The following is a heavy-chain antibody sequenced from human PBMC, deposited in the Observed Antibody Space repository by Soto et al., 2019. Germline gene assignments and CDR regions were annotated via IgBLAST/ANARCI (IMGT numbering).Heavy chain of an antibody. D-gene: IGHD4-17*01. CDR3: ASRDDYGDLFDY. J-gene: IGHJ4*02. CDR1: GGTVSSYT. Sequence: SVKVSFKASGGTVSSYTISWVLQAPGQGLEWMGRIIPILGIANYAQKFQGRVTITADKSTSTAYMELSSLRSEDTAVYYCASRDDYGDLFDYWGQGTLVTVS. V-gene: IGHV1-69*02. CDR2: IIPILGIA.